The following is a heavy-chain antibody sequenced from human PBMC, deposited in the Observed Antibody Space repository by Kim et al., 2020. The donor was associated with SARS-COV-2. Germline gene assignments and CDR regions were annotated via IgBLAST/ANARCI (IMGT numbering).Heavy chain of an antibody. D-gene: IGHD5-12*01. CDR2: ISGSGGST. CDR1: GFTFSSYA. Sequence: VGSLRLSCAASGFTFSSYAMSWVRQAPGKGLEWVSAISGSGGSTYYADSVKGRFTISRDNSKNTLYLQMNSLRAEDTAVYYCAKVDSGYDLGFEFYYYYGMDVWGQGTTVTVSS. V-gene: IGHV3-23*01. CDR3: AKVDSGYDLGFEFYYYYGMDV. J-gene: IGHJ6*02.